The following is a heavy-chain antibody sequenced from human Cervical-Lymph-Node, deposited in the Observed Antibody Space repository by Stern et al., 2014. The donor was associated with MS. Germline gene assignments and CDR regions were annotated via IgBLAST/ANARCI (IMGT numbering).Heavy chain of an antibody. CDR3: ASAYSSSHYYFDY. D-gene: IGHD6-13*01. CDR2: IWYDGSNP. V-gene: IGHV3-33*01. CDR1: A. J-gene: IGHJ4*02. Sequence: AMHWVRQAPGKGLEWVALIWYDGSNPYYADSVTGRFTISRDNFKNTLYLQMNSLRAEDTAVYYCASAYSSSHYYFDYWGQGTLVTVSS.